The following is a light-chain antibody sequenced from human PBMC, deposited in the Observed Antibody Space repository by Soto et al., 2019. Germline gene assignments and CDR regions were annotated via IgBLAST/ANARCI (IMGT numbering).Light chain of an antibody. J-gene: IGKJ1*01. CDR2: GAS. CDR1: QGIGTE. Sequence: AIQMTQSPSSLSASVGERVTITCRASQGIGTELGWYQLKPGEAPTLLVYGASALQSGGLPRFSGSGAGTDFTLTSSSLQPDDFANYYCLQDFSYPRTFGQGTKVEIK. CDR3: LQDFSYPRT. V-gene: IGKV1-6*02.